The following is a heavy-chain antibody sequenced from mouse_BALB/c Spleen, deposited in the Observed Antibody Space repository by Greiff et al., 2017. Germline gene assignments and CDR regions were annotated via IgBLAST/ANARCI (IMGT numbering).Heavy chain of an antibody. CDR1: GFTFSSFG. CDR2: ISSGSSTI. Sequence: LVESGGGLVQPGGSRKLSCAASGFTFSSFGMHWVRQAPEKGLEWVAYISSGSSTIYYADTVKGRFTISRDNPKNTLFLQMTSLRSEDTAMYYCARYYGFDYWGQGTTLTVSS. V-gene: IGHV5-17*02. J-gene: IGHJ2*01. CDR3: ARYYGFDY. D-gene: IGHD1-1*01.